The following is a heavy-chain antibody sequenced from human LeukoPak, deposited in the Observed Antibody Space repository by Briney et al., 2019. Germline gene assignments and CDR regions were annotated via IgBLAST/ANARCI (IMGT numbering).Heavy chain of an antibody. V-gene: IGHV2-70*04. Sequence: ESGPALVKXPQTLTLTCTFSGFSLSTNGMRVSWIRQPPGKALEWLARIDWDDDKFYSTSLKTRLTISKDTSKNQVVLTMTNMDPVDTATYYCARIPGFSAAFDIWGQGTMVTVSS. CDR3: ARIPGFSAAFDI. J-gene: IGHJ3*02. CDR2: IDWDDDK. CDR1: GFSLSTNGMR.